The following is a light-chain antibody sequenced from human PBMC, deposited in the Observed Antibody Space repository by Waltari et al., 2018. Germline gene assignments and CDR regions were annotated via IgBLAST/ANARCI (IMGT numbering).Light chain of an antibody. CDR2: RAS. CDR1: QNVYTN. Sequence: EVVVTQSPDTLSLSPGGTATLSCRASQNVYTNLGWYQQKPGQPPRLLIYRASSRDTGVPSRFSGSGSGTEFTLTINSLQSEDFAIYYCQQYNNWRTTFGQGTRVEI. V-gene: IGKV3-15*01. CDR3: QQYNNWRTT. J-gene: IGKJ1*01.